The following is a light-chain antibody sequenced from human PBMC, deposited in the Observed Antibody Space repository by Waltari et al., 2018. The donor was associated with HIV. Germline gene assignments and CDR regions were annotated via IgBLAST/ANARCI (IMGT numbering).Light chain of an antibody. CDR3: SSFAGTHKL. V-gene: IGLV2-8*01. Sequence: QYALTQSPSASGSPGQSVNISCSGANSDISDYNYVSWYQQHSDRPPKLIIFEVTKRPSGVPDRFSGSKSGNTASLFVSGLQPEDEATYFCSSFAGTHKLFGGGTKLTVL. J-gene: IGLJ2*01. CDR2: EVT. CDR1: NSDISDYNY.